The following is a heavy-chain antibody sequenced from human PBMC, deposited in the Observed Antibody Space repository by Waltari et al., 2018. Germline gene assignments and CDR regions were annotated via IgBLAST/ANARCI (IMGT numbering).Heavy chain of an antibody. CDR1: GFTFSSYS. V-gene: IGHV3-21*01. J-gene: IGHJ6*02. CDR3: ARDRYSGYDLRIGMDV. D-gene: IGHD5-12*01. Sequence: EVQLVESGGGLVKPGGSLRLSCAASGFTFSSYSMNWVRQAPGKGLEWVSSISSSMSYIYYADSVKGRFTISRDNAKNSLYLQMNSLRAEDTAVYYCARDRYSGYDLRIGMDVWGQGTTVTVSS. CDR2: ISSSMSYI.